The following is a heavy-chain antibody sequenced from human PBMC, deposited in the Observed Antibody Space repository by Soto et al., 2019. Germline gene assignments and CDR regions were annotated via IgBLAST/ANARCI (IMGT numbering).Heavy chain of an antibody. J-gene: IGHJ4*02. CDR1: GCSISSYY. CDR3: AREIAAAGTGGYFDY. Sequence: SGTLSLTCTVSGCSISSYYWSWVRQPPGKGLEWIGYIYYSGSTNYNPSLKSRVTISVDTSKNQFSLKLSSVTAADTAVYYCAREIAAAGTGGYFDYWGQGTLVTVSS. CDR2: IYYSGST. V-gene: IGHV4-59*01. D-gene: IGHD6-13*01.